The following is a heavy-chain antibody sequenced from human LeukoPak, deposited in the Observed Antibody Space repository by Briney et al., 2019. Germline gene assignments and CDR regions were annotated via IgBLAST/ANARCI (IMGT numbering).Heavy chain of an antibody. V-gene: IGHV4-30-4*01. J-gene: IGHJ4*02. CDR3: ARDPRRGYSYGYGDY. CDR1: GGSLSSGDYY. D-gene: IGHD5-18*01. Sequence: SETLSLTCTVSGGSLSSGDYYWSWIRQPPGKGLEWIGYIYYSGSTYYNPSLKSRVTISVDTSKNQFSLKLSSVTAADTAVYYCARDPRRGYSYGYGDYWGQGTLVTVSS. CDR2: IYYSGST.